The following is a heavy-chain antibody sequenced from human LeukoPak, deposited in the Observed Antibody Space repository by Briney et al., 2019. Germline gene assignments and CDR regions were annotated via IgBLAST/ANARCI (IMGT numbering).Heavy chain of an antibody. CDR1: GYSFTSYW. CDR2: SYPGDSDT. V-gene: IGHV5-51*01. CDR3: ARGFDYYYMDV. D-gene: IGHD3-3*01. Sequence: GEALKISWKGSGYSFTSYWIGWVRQMPGKGLEWMGISYPGDSDTRDSPSCQGQVTISADKSISTAYLQWRSLKASDTAMYYCARGFDYYYMDVWGKGTTVTVSS. J-gene: IGHJ6*03.